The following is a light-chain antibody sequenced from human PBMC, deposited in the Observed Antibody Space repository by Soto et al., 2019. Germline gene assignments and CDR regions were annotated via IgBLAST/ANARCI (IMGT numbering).Light chain of an antibody. V-gene: IGLV2-14*01. Sequence: QSVLTQPASVSGSPGQSITISCTGTSSDVGGHNYVSWYQQHPGKAPKLMIYEVINRPSGVSDRFSGSKSGNTASLTISGLQAEDEADYYCSSYTSSITAFGGGTKLTVL. CDR2: EVI. CDR3: SSYTSSITA. CDR1: SSDVGGHNY. J-gene: IGLJ2*01.